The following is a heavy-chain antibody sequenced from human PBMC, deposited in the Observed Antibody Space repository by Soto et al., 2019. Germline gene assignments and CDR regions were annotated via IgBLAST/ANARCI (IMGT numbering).Heavy chain of an antibody. D-gene: IGHD3-9*01. CDR2: ISYDGSNK. CDR3: ARDFGDTPMVDXDILTGSRYYYYYGMDV. V-gene: IGHV3-30*03. Sequence: GGSLKLSFAASGFPFSSYGMHWARGAPGKGLEGVAVISYDGSNKYHADSVKGRFTISRDKSKNTLYLQMNSLRAEDTAMYYCARDFGDTPMVDXDILTGSRYYYYYGMDVWGQGTTVTVSS. J-gene: IGHJ6*02. CDR1: GFPFSSYG.